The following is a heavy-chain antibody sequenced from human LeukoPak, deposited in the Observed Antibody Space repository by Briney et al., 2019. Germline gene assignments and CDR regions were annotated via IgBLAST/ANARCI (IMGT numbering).Heavy chain of an antibody. J-gene: IGHJ5*02. Sequence: GGSLRLSCAASGFTFSSYAMHWVRQAPGKGLEWVAVISYDGSNKYYADSVKGRFTISRDNSKNTLYLQMNSLRAEDTAVYYCARGFVDIVATTEHGSWFDPWGQGTLVTVSS. CDR2: ISYDGSNK. CDR1: GFTFSSYA. V-gene: IGHV3-30-3*01. D-gene: IGHD5-12*01. CDR3: ARGFVDIVATTEHGSWFDP.